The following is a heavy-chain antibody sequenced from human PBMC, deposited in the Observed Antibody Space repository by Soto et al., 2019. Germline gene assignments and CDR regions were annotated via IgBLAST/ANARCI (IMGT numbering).Heavy chain of an antibody. CDR2: ISYDGSNK. Sequence: QVQLVESGGGVVQPGRSLRLSCAASGFTFSSYAMHWVRQAPGKGLEWVAVISYDGSNKYYADSVKGRFTISRDNSKNTLYLQMNSLRAEDTAVYYCARGRGGMGGMDVWGHGTTVTVSS. CDR3: ARGRGGMGGMDV. CDR1: GFTFSSYA. D-gene: IGHD1-26*01. V-gene: IGHV3-30-3*01. J-gene: IGHJ6*02.